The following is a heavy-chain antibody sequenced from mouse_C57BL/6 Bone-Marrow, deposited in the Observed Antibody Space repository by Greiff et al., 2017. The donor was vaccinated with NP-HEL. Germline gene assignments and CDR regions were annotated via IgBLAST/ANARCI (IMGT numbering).Heavy chain of an antibody. J-gene: IGHJ3*01. Sequence: VQLQQPGAELVKPGASVKLSCKASGYTFTSYWMHWVKQRPGQGLEWIGMIHPNSGSTNYNEKFKGKATLTADKSSSTAYMELRSLTSEDSAVYFCARHYGSLAYWGQGTLVTVSA. V-gene: IGHV1-64*01. D-gene: IGHD1-1*01. CDR2: IHPNSGST. CDR1: GYTFTSYW. CDR3: ARHYGSLAY.